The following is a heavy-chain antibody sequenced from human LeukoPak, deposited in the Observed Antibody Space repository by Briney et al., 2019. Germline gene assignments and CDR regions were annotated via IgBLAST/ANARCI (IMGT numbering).Heavy chain of an antibody. CDR2: INPSGGST. V-gene: IGHV1-46*01. Sequence: ASVKVSCKASGYTFSSYDIHWVRQAPGQGLEWMGIINPSGGSTSYAQKFQGRVTMTRDTSTSTVYMELSSLRSEDTAVYYCARDLPNCSGGSCYSSNYFDYWGQGTLVTVSS. CDR1: GYTFSSYD. CDR3: ARDLPNCSGGSCYSSNYFDY. D-gene: IGHD2-15*01. J-gene: IGHJ4*02.